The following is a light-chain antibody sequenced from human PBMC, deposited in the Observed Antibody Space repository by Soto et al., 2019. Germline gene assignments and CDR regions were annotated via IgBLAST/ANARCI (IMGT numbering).Light chain of an antibody. CDR2: EVF. CDR3: QQYDQLPIT. V-gene: IGKV1-33*01. J-gene: IGKJ4*01. CDR1: QDLRKY. Sequence: DIPMTQSASSLPASVGDTATISCQASQDLRKYLNWYQQKPGKAPKLLIYEVFNVETGVPSRFSGRGSGTDFTLIISNLQPEDFATYYCQQYDQLPITFGGGTKVDI.